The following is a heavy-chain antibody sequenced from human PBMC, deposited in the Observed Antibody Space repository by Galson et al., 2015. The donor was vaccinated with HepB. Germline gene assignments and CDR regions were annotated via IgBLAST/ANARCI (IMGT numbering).Heavy chain of an antibody. J-gene: IGHJ3*02. CDR2: ISSSSSTI. D-gene: IGHD3-22*01. Sequence: SLRLSCAASGFTFSRYSMNWVRQAPGKGLEWVSYISSSSSTIYYADSVKGRFTISRDNAKNSLYLQMNSLRAEDTAVYYCARANYYDSSGYYVAFDIWGQGTMVTVSS. V-gene: IGHV3-48*01. CDR3: ARANYYDSSGYYVAFDI. CDR1: GFTFSRYS.